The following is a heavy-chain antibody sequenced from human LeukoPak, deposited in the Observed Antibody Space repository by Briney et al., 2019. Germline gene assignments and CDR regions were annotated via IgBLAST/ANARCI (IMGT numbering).Heavy chain of an antibody. J-gene: IGHJ6*02. CDR2: IWYDGSNK. CDR3: AREHRIAPTGLSLYYYYHGMDV. CDR1: GFSFSSYG. Sequence: GGSLRLSCAASGFSFSSYGMHWVRQAPGKGLEWVAVIWYDGSNKYYADSVKGRFTISRDNSKNTLYLQTNSLRAEDTAVYYCAREHRIAPTGLSLYYYYHGMDVWGQGTTVTVSS. D-gene: IGHD6-13*01. V-gene: IGHV3-33*01.